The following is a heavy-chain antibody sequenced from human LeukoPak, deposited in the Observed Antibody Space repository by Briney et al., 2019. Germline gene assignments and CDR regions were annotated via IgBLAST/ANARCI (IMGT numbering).Heavy chain of an antibody. CDR3: TTALWFGELLSGDY. D-gene: IGHD3-10*01. CDR1: GFTFSNAW. Sequence: PGGSLRLSCAASGFTFSNAWMSWVRQAPGKGLEWVGRIKSKTDGGTTGYAAPVKGRFTISRDDSKNTLYLQMNSLKTEDTAVYYCTTALWFGELLSGDYWGQGTLVTVSS. J-gene: IGHJ4*02. V-gene: IGHV3-15*01. CDR2: IKSKTDGGTT.